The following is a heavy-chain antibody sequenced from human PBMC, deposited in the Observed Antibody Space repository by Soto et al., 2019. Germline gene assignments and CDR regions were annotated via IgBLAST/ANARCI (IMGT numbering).Heavy chain of an antibody. CDR1: GYTFTSYG. D-gene: IGHD5-18*01. J-gene: IGHJ4*02. CDR2: ISAYNGNT. Sequence: QVQLVQSGAEVKKPGASVKVSCKASGYTFTSYGISWVRQAPGQGLEWMGWISAYNGNTKYAQKLQGRVTITTDTSTSTAYMELRSLRSEATAVYYCTRDLSYGVCDYWGQGTLVTVAS. V-gene: IGHV1-18*01. CDR3: TRDLSYGVCDY.